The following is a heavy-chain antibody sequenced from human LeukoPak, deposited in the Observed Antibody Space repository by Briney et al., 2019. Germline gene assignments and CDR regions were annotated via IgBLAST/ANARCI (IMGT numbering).Heavy chain of an antibody. J-gene: IGHJ5*02. CDR2: VYYSGST. CDR1: GGSISSSSYY. CDR3: ARREGWFAENWFDP. Sequence: SETLSLTCTVSGGSISSSSYYWGWIRQPPGEGLEGIGSVYYSGSTYINPSLQSRVTISVDTSKNRFSLRLISVTAADTAVYYCARREGWFAENWFDPWGQGTLVTVSS. D-gene: IGHD3-10*01. V-gene: IGHV4-39*01.